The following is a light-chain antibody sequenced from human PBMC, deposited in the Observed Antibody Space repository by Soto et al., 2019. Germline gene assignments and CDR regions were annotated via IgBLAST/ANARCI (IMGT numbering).Light chain of an antibody. J-gene: IGKJ4*01. Sequence: IELTQYPSSLSASVGDRVTITCRASQSISTYLGWYQQKKGKAPNILIYATSSLQGGVPSRFSGSGSGTDFTLTISRLQPEDFATYYCLQDNSYPLTFGGGTKVDIK. V-gene: IGKV1-6*01. CDR2: ATS. CDR3: LQDNSYPLT. CDR1: QSISTY.